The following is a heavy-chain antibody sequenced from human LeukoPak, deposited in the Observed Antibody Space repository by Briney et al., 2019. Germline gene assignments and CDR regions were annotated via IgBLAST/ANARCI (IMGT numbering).Heavy chain of an antibody. V-gene: IGHV4-4*09. J-gene: IGHJ5*02. CDR1: GGSISSYY. CDR2: IYTSGST. Sequence: PSETLSLTCTVSGGSISSYYWSWIRQPPGKGLEWIGYIYTSGSTNYNPSLKSRVTISVDTSKNQFSLKLSSVTAADTAVYYCARGVNSGSYFYWFDPWGQGTLVTVSS. D-gene: IGHD1-26*01. CDR3: ARGVNSGSYFYWFDP.